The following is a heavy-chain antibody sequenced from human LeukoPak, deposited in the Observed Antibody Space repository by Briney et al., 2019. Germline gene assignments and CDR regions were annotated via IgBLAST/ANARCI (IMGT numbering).Heavy chain of an antibody. Sequence: ASVKVSCKASGGTFSSYAISWVRQAPGQGLEWMGGIIPIFGTANYAQKFQGRVTITADKSTSTAYMELSSLRSEDTAVYYCARRPKIAVAKNRPYYYYYYMDVWGKGTTVTISS. D-gene: IGHD6-19*01. V-gene: IGHV1-69*06. CDR3: ARRPKIAVAKNRPYYYYYYMDV. J-gene: IGHJ6*03. CDR2: IIPIFGTA. CDR1: GGTFSSYA.